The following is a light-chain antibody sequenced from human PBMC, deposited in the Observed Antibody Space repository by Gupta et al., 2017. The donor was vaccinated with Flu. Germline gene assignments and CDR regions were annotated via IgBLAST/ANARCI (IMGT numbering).Light chain of an antibody. CDR2: GGS. V-gene: IGKV3-20*01. J-gene: IGKJ4*01. CDR1: QTVSTSY. CDR3: QQYDNSPLLT. Sequence: EVVLTQSPGTLSLFPGESGTLSCRASQTVSTSYLAWYQQKPGQAPRLLIYGGSSRATGVPDRFIGSGSGTDFTLTISRLEPEDLAVYYCQQYDNSPLLTFGGGTKVEVK.